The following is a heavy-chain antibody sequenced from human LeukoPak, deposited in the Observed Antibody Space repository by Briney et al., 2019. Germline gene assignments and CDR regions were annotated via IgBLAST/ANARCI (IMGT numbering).Heavy chain of an antibody. CDR1: GYTLTELS. CDR3: ATAKYSSGWYGAFDI. Sequence: ASVKVSCKVSGYTLTELSMHWVRQAPGKWLEWMGGFDPEDGETIYAQKLQGRVTMTEDTSTDTAYMELSSLRTEDAAVYYCATAKYSSGWYGAFDIWGQGTMVTVSS. CDR2: FDPEDGET. J-gene: IGHJ3*02. V-gene: IGHV1-24*01. D-gene: IGHD6-19*01.